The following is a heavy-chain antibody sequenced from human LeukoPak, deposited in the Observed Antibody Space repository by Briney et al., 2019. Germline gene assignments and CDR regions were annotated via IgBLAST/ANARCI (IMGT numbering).Heavy chain of an antibody. CDR2: ISYDGSNK. CDR1: GFTSSSYG. CDR3: AKAREPYSSSWYYFDY. V-gene: IGHV3-30*18. J-gene: IGHJ4*02. D-gene: IGHD6-13*01. Sequence: GRSLRLSCAASGFTSSSYGMHWVRQAPGKGLEWVAVISYDGSNKYYADSVKGRFTISSDNSKNTLYLQMNSLRAEDTAVYYCAKAREPYSSSWYYFDYWGQGTLVTVSS.